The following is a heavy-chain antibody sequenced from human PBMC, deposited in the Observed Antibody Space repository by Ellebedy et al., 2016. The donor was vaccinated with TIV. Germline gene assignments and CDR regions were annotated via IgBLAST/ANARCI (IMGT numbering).Heavy chain of an antibody. CDR3: ARDFLYGSGSYYNSDYFDY. CDR2: INAGNGYT. J-gene: IGHJ4*02. Sequence: AASVKVSCKASGYSFTYYAIHWMRQAPGQRLEWMGWINAGNGYTRYSPKFQGRVTITRDTSANTVYMELNGLSAEDTAVYYCARDFLYGSGSYYNSDYFDYWGQGTLVTVSS. V-gene: IGHV1-3*01. D-gene: IGHD3-10*01. CDR1: GYSFTYYA.